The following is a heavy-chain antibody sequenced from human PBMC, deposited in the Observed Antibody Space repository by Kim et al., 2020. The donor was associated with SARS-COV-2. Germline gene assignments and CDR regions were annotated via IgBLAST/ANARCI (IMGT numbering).Heavy chain of an antibody. J-gene: IGHJ4*02. D-gene: IGHD3-3*01. V-gene: IGHV1-2*02. CDR1: GYTFTNYY. Sequence: ASVKVSCKASGYTFTNYYIHWVRQAPGQGLEWMAWINPNSGGTHYGKKFQARAILSRDTSINTIYMELTRLTSDDTAVYYCVRDSSRSLDWLLEYLGQG. CDR2: INPNSGGT. CDR3: VRDSSRSLDWLLEY.